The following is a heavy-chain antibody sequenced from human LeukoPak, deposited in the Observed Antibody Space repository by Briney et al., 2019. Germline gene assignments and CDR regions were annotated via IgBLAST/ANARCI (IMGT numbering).Heavy chain of an antibody. CDR1: GYTFATYG. V-gene: IGHV1-18*01. CDR2: VNTHNGKT. Sequence: ASVKVSCKASGYTFATYGFSWVRQAPGQGLEWMGWVNTHNGKTHYAQKIQGRVTMTTDTSTSTAYMELRSLVSDDTAVYYCARDFSAYDPDYWGQGTLVTVSS. J-gene: IGHJ4*02. D-gene: IGHD5-12*01. CDR3: ARDFSAYDPDY.